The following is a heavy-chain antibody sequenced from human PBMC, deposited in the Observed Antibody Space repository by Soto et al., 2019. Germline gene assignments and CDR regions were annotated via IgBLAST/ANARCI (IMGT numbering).Heavy chain of an antibody. V-gene: IGHV3-33*01. D-gene: IGHD4-17*01. CDR1: GFTFSSYG. CDR2: IWYDGSNK. CDR3: ACTVTTEGVYYYGMDV. J-gene: IGHJ6*02. Sequence: QVQLVESGGGVVQPGRSLRLSCAASGFTFSSYGMHWVRQAPGKGLEWVAVIWYDGSNKYYADSVKGRFTISRDNSKNTLYMQMNSLRAEDTAVYYCACTVTTEGVYYYGMDVWGQGTTVTVSS.